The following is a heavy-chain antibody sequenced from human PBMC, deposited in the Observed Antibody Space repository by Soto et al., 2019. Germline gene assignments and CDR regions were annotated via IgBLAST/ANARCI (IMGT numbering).Heavy chain of an antibody. Sequence: ASETLSLTCTVSGGSISSGGYYWSWIRQHPGKGLEWIGYIYYSGSTYYNPSLKSRVTISVDTSKNQFSLKLSSVTAADTAVYYCASYGAPEYYFDYWGQGTLVTVYS. CDR2: IYYSGST. D-gene: IGHD4-17*01. CDR1: GGSISSGGYY. J-gene: IGHJ4*02. CDR3: ASYGAPEYYFDY. V-gene: IGHV4-31*03.